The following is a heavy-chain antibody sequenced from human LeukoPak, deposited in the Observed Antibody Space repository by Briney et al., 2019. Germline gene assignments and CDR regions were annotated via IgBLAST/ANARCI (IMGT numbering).Heavy chain of an antibody. D-gene: IGHD2-2*01. CDR1: GYIFSTYW. CDR2: IYPGDSDT. V-gene: IGHV5-51*01. Sequence: GESLKISCKGSGYIFSTYWIGWVRQMPGKGLEWMGIIYPGDSDTRYSPSFQGQVTISADKSISAAYLQWSSLKASDTAMYYCARLPLGYCSSTSCPPSYYMDVWGKGTTVTVSS. J-gene: IGHJ6*03. CDR3: ARLPLGYCSSTSCPPSYYMDV.